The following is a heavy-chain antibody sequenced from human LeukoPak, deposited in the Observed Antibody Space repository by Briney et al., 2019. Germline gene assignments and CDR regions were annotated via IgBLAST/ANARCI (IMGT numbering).Heavy chain of an antibody. CDR1: GFTFSSYT. V-gene: IGHV3-48*01. J-gene: IGHJ6*03. CDR3: ARFAAVGSYYYYMDV. D-gene: IGHD3-10*01. CDR2: IGTSSTTI. Sequence: GGSLRLSCAVSGFTFSSYTMNWVRQPPGKGLEWVSNIGTSSTTIYYADSVKGRFTISRDNAKNSLYLQMNSLRADDTAVYYCARFAAVGSYYYYMDVWRKGTTVTVSS.